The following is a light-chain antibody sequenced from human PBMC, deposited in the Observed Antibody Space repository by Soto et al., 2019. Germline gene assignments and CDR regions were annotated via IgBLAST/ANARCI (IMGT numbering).Light chain of an antibody. CDR2: DVN. CDR3: TSWTTSTTMI. J-gene: IGLJ2*01. CDR1: RSGSGAYNF. V-gene: IGLV2-14*03. Sequence: QSALTQPAPVSGSPGQTITISSTGTRSGSGAYNFVSWYQQHPGEVPNLILYDVNVRPSGVSNRFSGSKSGNTASLTISGLQAEDEADYYCTSWTTSTTMIFGGGTKLTVL.